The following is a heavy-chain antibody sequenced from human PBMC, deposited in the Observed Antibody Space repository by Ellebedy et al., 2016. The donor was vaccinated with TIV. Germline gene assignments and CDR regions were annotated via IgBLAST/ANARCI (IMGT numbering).Heavy chain of an antibody. D-gene: IGHD3-10*01. V-gene: IGHV1-18*01. CDR1: SYTFINYG. J-gene: IGHJ6*02. CDR2: ISAYNGNT. Sequence: ASVKVSXKASSYTFINYGISWVRQAPGQGLEWMGWISAYNGNTAQKLQGRVTMTTDTSTSTAYMELRSLRSDDTAVYYCATNSRFGIYYYGMDVWGQGTTVTVSS. CDR3: ATNSRFGIYYYGMDV.